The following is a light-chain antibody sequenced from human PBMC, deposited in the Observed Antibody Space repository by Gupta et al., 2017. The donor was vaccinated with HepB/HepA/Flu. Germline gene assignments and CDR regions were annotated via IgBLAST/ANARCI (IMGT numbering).Light chain of an antibody. Sequence: VMTQSPATLSVSLGERATLSCRASQNISSGLAWYQQKPGQTPRLLIYEASTRATDIPARFSGSGSATEFTLTISSLQSEDSVVYYCQQYKNWPPTFGGGTKVESK. V-gene: IGKV3-15*01. J-gene: IGKJ4*01. CDR3: QQYKNWPPT. CDR2: EAS. CDR1: QNISSG.